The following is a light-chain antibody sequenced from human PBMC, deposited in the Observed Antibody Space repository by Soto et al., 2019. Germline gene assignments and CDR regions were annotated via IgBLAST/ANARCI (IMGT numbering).Light chain of an antibody. CDR1: NGDVGGYNY. Sequence: QSALTQPRSVSGSPGQSVIISCTGTNGDVGGYNYVSWYQLHPGKVPKLMIFAVSQRPSGVPDRFSGSKSGNTASLTISGLQAEDEADYYCSSYAGPYIFFGEGTKVTVL. CDR3: SSYAGPYIF. CDR2: AVS. J-gene: IGLJ2*01. V-gene: IGLV2-11*01.